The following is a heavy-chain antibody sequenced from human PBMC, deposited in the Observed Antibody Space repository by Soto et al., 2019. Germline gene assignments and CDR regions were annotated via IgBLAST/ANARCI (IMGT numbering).Heavy chain of an antibody. Sequence: EVQVVESGGGLVQPGGSLKLSCAASGFTFSAFWMNWVRQAPGKGLEWVANINGDGSEKYYVDSVKGRFTISRDSAKNTLYLEMKSLRAEDTALYYCAAGFPPDYWGQGTLVTVSS. D-gene: IGHD3-10*01. CDR1: GFTFSAFW. CDR2: INGDGSEK. CDR3: AAGFPPDY. V-gene: IGHV3-7*01. J-gene: IGHJ4*02.